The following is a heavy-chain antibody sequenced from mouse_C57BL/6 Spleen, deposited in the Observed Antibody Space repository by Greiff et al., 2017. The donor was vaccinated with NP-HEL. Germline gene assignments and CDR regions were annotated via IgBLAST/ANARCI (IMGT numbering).Heavy chain of an antibody. CDR1: GFTFSDYY. CDR2: INYDGSST. V-gene: IGHV5-16*01. CDR3: ARGFYGSSYEFAY. J-gene: IGHJ3*01. D-gene: IGHD1-1*01. Sequence: EVHLVESEGGLVQPGSSMKLSCTASGFTFSDYYMAWVRQVPEKGLEWVAHINYDGSSTYYLDSLKSRFIISRDNAKNILYLQMSSLKSEDTATYYCARGFYGSSYEFAYWGQGTLVTVSA.